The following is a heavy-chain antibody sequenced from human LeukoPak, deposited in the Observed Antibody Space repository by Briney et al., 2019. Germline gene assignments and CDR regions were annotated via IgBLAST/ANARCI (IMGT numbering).Heavy chain of an antibody. Sequence: SETLSLTCTVSGGSISSYYWSWIRQPPGKGLEWIGYIYYSGSTNYNPSLKSRVTISVDTSKNQFSLKLSSVTAADTAVYYCARVRGPLLWFGELFNWGQGTLVTVSS. CDR2: IYYSGST. J-gene: IGHJ4*02. CDR1: GGSISSYY. V-gene: IGHV4-59*01. CDR3: ARVRGPLLWFGELFN. D-gene: IGHD3-10*01.